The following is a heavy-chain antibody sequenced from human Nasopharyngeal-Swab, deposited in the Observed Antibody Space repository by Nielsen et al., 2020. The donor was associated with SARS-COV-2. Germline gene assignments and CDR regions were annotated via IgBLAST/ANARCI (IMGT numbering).Heavy chain of an antibody. J-gene: IGHJ3*02. CDR3: ARLAPSFGRISRDAFDI. D-gene: IGHD2/OR15-2a*01. Sequence: GESLKISCKGSGYSFTSYWIGWVRQMPGKGLEWMGIIYPGDSDTRYSPSFQGQVTISADKSIGTAYLQWSSLKASDTAMYYCARLAPSFGRISRDAFDIWGQGTMVTVSS. V-gene: IGHV5-51*01. CDR2: IYPGDSDT. CDR1: GYSFTSYW.